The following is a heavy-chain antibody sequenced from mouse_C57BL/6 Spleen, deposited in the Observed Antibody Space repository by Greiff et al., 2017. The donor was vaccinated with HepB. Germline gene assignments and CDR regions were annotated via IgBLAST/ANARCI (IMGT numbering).Heavy chain of an antibody. D-gene: IGHD2-5*01. J-gene: IGHJ3*01. Sequence: QVQLQQPGAELVKPGASVKLSCKASGYTFTSYWMQWVKQRPGQGLEWIGEIDPSDSYTNYNQKFKGKATLTVDPSSSTAYMQLSSLTSEDSAVYYCAKGSNYEGFAYWGQGTLVTVSA. CDR3: AKGSNYEGFAY. CDR1: GYTFTSYW. V-gene: IGHV1-50*01. CDR2: IDPSDSYT.